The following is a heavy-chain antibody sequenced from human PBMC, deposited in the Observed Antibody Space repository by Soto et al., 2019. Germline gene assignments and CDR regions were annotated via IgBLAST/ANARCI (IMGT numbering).Heavy chain of an antibody. V-gene: IGHV4-39*07. CDR1: GGSISSSSYY. CDR3: ARDFTLSIVGATPVGY. CDR2: IYYSGST. D-gene: IGHD1-26*01. Sequence: SETLSLTCTVSGGSISSSSYYWGWIRQPPGKGLEWIGSIYYSGSTYYNPSLKSRVTISVDTSKNQFSLKLSSVTAADTAVYYCARDFTLSIVGATPVGYWGQGTLVTVSS. J-gene: IGHJ4*02.